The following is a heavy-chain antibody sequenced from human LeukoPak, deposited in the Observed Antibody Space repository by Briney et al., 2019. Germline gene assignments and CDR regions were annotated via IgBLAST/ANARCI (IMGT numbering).Heavy chain of an antibody. CDR3: ARDPAYCGGDCYFPGDNWFDP. Sequence: ASVKVSCKASGYTFTSYYMHWVRQAPGQGLEWMGIINPSGGSTSYAQKFQGRVTMTRDTSTSTVCMELSSLRSEDTAVYCCARDPAYCGGDCYFPGDNWFDPWGQGTLVTVSS. CDR2: INPSGGST. CDR1: GYTFTSYY. J-gene: IGHJ5*02. V-gene: IGHV1-46*01. D-gene: IGHD2-21*02.